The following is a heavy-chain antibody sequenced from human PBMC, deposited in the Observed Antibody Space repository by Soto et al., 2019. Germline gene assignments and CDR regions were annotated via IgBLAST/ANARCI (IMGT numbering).Heavy chain of an antibody. D-gene: IGHD1-7*01. CDR1: GDSGSSNSAA. CDR3: ARGEYNWNYGTTDYYYYYGMDV. J-gene: IGHJ6*02. CDR2: TYYRSKWYN. Sequence: PXQALSLTFAISGDSGSSNSAACNLIRQSPSRGLEWLGRTYYRSKWYNDYAVSVKSRITINPDTSKNQFSLQLNSVTPEDTAVYYCARGEYNWNYGTTDYYYYYGMDVWGQGTTVTVSS. V-gene: IGHV6-1*01.